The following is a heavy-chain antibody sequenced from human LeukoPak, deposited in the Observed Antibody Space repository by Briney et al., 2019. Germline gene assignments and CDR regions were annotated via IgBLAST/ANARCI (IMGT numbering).Heavy chain of an antibody. CDR3: TRVAQSGPTGWFDP. D-gene: IGHD1-1*01. CDR1: GFTFSSNA. CDR2: ITYDGSSK. Sequence: GGSLRLSCAASGFTFSSNAMHWVRQAPGKGLEWVAVITYDGSSKYYADSVKGRFTISRDNPGNVVYLQMDSLRAEDTAVYYCTRVAQSGPTGWFDPWGQGTLVTVSS. V-gene: IGHV3-30-3*01. J-gene: IGHJ5*02.